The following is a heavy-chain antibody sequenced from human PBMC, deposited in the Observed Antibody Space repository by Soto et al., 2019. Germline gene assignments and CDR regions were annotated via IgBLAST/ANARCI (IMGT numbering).Heavy chain of an antibody. V-gene: IGHV3-23*01. D-gene: IGHD3-10*01. CDR2: ISGRGGST. CDR1: GFTFSSYA. CDR3: AKGAALLWFGELPFDY. J-gene: IGHJ4*02. Sequence: PGGSLRLSCAASGFTFSSYAMSWVRQAPGKGLEWVSAISGRGGSTYYADSVKGRFTISRDNSKNTLYLQMNSLRAEDTAVYYCAKGAALLWFGELPFDYWGQGTLVTVS.